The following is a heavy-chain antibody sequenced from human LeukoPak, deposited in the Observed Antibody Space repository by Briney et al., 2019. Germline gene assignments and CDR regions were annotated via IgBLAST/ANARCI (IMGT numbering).Heavy chain of an antibody. Sequence: GGSLRLSCAASGFTFTSYAMSWVRQAPGRGLEWVSAISGSGGSTYYADSVKGRFTVSRDNSKNTLYLQMNSLRAEDTAVYYCAKPRPSYSSSWYDHWGQGTLVTVSS. J-gene: IGHJ5*02. CDR1: GFTFTSYA. D-gene: IGHD6-13*01. CDR2: ISGSGGST. V-gene: IGHV3-23*01. CDR3: AKPRPSYSSSWYDH.